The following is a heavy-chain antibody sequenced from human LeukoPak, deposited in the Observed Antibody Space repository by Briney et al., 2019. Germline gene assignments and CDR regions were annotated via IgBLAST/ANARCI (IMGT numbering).Heavy chain of an antibody. V-gene: IGHV5-51*01. Sequence: SGESLEISCKGSGYSFTTYWIAWVRHLPGKGLEWMGLIYPGDSDTRYSPSFQGQVTISADKSINTAYLQWSSLKASDTAMYYCARRPSSYLPFDYWGQGTLVTVSS. CDR3: ARRPSSYLPFDY. CDR2: IYPGDSDT. J-gene: IGHJ4*02. D-gene: IGHD2-2*01. CDR1: GYSFTTYW.